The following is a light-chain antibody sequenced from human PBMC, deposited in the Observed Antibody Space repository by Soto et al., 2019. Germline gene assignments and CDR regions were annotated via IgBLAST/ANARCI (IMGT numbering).Light chain of an antibody. CDR1: QSVGTN. CDR3: HQLNYWIRLT. Sequence: EIVMTQSPGTLSVSPGERATLSCRASQSVGTNLAWYQQRPGQAPRLLVYGASTRASGIPPRFSVSGSGTDFTLTISRLQSEDFAVYCCHQLNYWIRLTLGRGTRLETK. J-gene: IGKJ5*01. CDR2: GAS. V-gene: IGKV3-15*01.